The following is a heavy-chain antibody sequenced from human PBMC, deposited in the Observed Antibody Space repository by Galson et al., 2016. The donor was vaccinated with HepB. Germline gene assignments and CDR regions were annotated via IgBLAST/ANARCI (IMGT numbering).Heavy chain of an antibody. CDR3: AKDSVDTAMASYGMDG. CDR1: GFTFSNYG. D-gene: IGHD5-18*01. CDR2: ISYDGSTK. V-gene: IGHV3-30*18. Sequence: SLRLSCAASGFTFSNYGIHWVRQAPGKGLEWVAVISYDGSTKYYADSVKGRFTNSRDNSKNTLYLQMNSLRAEDTAVYFCAKDSVDTAMASYGMDGWGQGTTVTVSS. J-gene: IGHJ6*02.